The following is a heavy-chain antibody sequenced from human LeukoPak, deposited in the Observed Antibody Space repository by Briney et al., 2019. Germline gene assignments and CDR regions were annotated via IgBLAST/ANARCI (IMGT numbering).Heavy chain of an antibody. D-gene: IGHD1-26*01. CDR1: GFTFSNFG. J-gene: IGHJ6*02. CDR2: ISYDRSHK. Sequence: GGSLRLSCAASGFTFSNFGLHWVRQAPGKGLEWVALISYDRSHKYYEDSVKGRFTISSDDSKNTLFLQMNSLSAEDTAVYYCAKMRSRGAWGYHYGMDVWGQGTTVTVSS. CDR3: AKMRSRGAWGYHYGMDV. V-gene: IGHV3-30*18.